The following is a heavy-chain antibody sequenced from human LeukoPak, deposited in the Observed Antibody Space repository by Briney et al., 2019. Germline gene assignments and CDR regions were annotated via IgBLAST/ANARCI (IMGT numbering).Heavy chain of an antibody. CDR1: GGSISSGGYY. Sequence: SETLSLTCTVSGGSISSGGYYWSWIRQHPGKGLEWIGYIYYSGSTYYNPSLKSRVTISVDTSKNQFSLKLSSVTAADTAVYYCARVRITIFGVVIIEHHYFDYWGQGTLVTVSS. CDR2: IYYSGST. D-gene: IGHD3-3*01. V-gene: IGHV4-31*03. J-gene: IGHJ4*02. CDR3: ARVRITIFGVVIIEHHYFDY.